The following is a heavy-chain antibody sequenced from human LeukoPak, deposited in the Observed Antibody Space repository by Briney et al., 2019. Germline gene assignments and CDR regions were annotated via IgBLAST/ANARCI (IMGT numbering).Heavy chain of an antibody. Sequence: GGSLRLSCAASGFTVSSNYMSWVRQAPGKGLEWVSVIYSGGSTYYADSVKGRFTISRDNSKNTLYLQMNSLRAEDTAVYYCAKVPTMVREADYWGQGTLVTVSS. V-gene: IGHV3-53*05. D-gene: IGHD3-10*01. CDR3: AKVPTMVREADY. CDR1: GFTVSSNY. CDR2: IYSGGST. J-gene: IGHJ4*02.